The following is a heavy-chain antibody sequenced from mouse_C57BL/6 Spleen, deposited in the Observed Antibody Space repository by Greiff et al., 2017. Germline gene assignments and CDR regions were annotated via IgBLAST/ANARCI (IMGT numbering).Heavy chain of an antibody. Sequence: VKLVESGAELAQPGSSVQLSCKASGSTFTSYWLHWVKQRPGQGLEWIGYINPSSGYTKYNQNFKDKATLTADKSSSTAYMQLSSLTYEDSAVYYCANWDVNFDYWGQGTTLTVSS. CDR1: GSTFTSYW. V-gene: IGHV1-7*01. D-gene: IGHD4-1*01. J-gene: IGHJ2*01. CDR2: INPSSGYT. CDR3: ANWDVNFDY.